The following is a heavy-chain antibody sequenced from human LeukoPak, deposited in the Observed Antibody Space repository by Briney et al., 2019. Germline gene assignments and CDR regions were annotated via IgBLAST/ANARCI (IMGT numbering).Heavy chain of an antibody. CDR1: GFTLSSYS. J-gene: IGHJ4*02. CDR2: ISSSSSYI. Sequence: GGSLRLSCVASGFTLSSYSMNWVHQAPGKGLEWVSSISSSSSYIYYADSVKGRFAISRDNAKNSLYLQMNSLRAEDTAVYYCARDLKVGAVAGTGIDYWGQGTLVTVSS. CDR3: ARDLKVGAVAGTGIDY. D-gene: IGHD6-19*01. V-gene: IGHV3-21*01.